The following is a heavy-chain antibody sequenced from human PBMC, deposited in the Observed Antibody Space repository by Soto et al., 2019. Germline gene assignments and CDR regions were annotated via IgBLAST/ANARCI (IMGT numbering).Heavy chain of an antibody. D-gene: IGHD7-27*01. Sequence: VQLVESGGSLVQPGGSLRLSCAASGFSFTTYWMSWVRQAPGKGLEWVANINQAGSEKYYVDSVKGRFTISRDNGKNSLYLQMNSLRADDTAVYYCARGIITGGDYWGQGTLVTVS. V-gene: IGHV3-7*01. J-gene: IGHJ4*02. CDR2: INQAGSEK. CDR1: GFSFTTYW. CDR3: ARGIITGGDY.